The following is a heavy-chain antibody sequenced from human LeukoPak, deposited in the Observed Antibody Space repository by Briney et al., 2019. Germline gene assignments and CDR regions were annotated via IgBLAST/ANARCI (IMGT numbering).Heavy chain of an antibody. D-gene: IGHD3-3*01. CDR2: MYYSGST. J-gene: IGHJ4*02. V-gene: IGHV4-39*07. CDR3: ARDFRGGYDFWSGYYTPYYFDY. CDR1: GGSISSSGYY. Sequence: SETLSLTCTVSGGSISSSGYYWGWIRQPPGKGLEWIGSMYYSGSTYCNPSLKSRVTISVDTSKNHFSLKLSSVTAADTAVYYCARDFRGGYDFWSGYYTPYYFDYWGQGTLVTVSP.